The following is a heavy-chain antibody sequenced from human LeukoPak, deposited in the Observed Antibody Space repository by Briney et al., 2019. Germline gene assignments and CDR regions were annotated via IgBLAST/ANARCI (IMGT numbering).Heavy chain of an antibody. CDR1: GFTFRSYE. Sequence: GGTLRLSCAASGFTFRSYEMNWVRQAPGKGLVWLSYISSSGSTIYYADSVKGRFTISRDNAKNSLYLQMNSLRAEDTAVYYCARDGRKWLAPFDYWGQGTLVTVSS. D-gene: IGHD6-19*01. J-gene: IGHJ4*02. V-gene: IGHV3-48*03. CDR3: ARDGRKWLAPFDY. CDR2: ISSSGSTI.